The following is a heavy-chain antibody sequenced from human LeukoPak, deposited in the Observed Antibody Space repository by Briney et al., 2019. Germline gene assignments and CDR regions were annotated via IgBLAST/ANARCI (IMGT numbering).Heavy chain of an antibody. V-gene: IGHV3-23*01. CDR1: GFTFSRNA. CDR3: ATVMGSSPSKAYFAY. J-gene: IGHJ4*02. D-gene: IGHD6-6*01. Sequence: PGGSLRLSCGGSGFTFSRNAINWVRQTPGKGLEWLSAISSDGRYIYYTDSVKGRFTTSRDNSRNTVYLQMNGLRVEDTAVYSCATVMGSSPSKAYFAYWGQGTLVTVSS. CDR2: ISSDGRYI.